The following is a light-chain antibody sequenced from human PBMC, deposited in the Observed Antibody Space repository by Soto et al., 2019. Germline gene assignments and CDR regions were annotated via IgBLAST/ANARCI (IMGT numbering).Light chain of an antibody. CDR2: KAS. CDR3: QQYNSYSV. Sequence: DIQMTQSPSTLSSSVGDRVTITCRASQSISSWLAWYQQKPGKAPKLLIYKASSLESVVPSRFSGSGSGTELTLTISSPQPDDFATYYCQQYNSYSVFGQGNKV. CDR1: QSISSW. J-gene: IGKJ1*01. V-gene: IGKV1-5*03.